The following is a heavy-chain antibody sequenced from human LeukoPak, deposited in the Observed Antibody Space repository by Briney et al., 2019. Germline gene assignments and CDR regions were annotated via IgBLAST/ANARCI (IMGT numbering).Heavy chain of an antibody. CDR3: ARAPDSSGLLDY. J-gene: IGHJ4*02. Sequence: ASVKVSCKASGGTFSSYAISWVRQAPGQGLEWMGGIIPIFGTANYAQKFQGRVTITTDESTSTAYMELSSLRSEDTAVYYCARAPDSSGLLDYWGQGTLVTVSS. CDR2: IIPIFGTA. CDR1: GGTFSSYA. V-gene: IGHV1-69*05. D-gene: IGHD6-25*01.